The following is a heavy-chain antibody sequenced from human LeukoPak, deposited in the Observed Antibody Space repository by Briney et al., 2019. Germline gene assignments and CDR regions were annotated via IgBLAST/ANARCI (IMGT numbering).Heavy chain of an antibody. CDR2: IKQDGGEK. V-gene: IGHV3-7*01. D-gene: IGHD6-19*01. CDR1: GFTFSNYW. J-gene: IGHJ4*02. CDR3: ARYTSGSYFDS. Sequence: GGSLRLSCAASGFTFSNYWMNWVRQAPGKGLEWVANIKQDGGEKSYVDSVKGRFTISRDNAKNSLHLQMNSLRAEDTAVYYCARYTSGSYFDSWGQGTLVTVSS.